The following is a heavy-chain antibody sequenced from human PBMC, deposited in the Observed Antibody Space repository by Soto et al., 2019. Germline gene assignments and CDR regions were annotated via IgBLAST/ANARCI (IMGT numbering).Heavy chain of an antibody. CDR3: AKPKPRYCSGGSCKTYFDS. V-gene: IGHV3-30*18. J-gene: IGHJ4*02. Sequence: QVQLVESGGGVVQPGRSLRLSCAASGFTFSSYGMHWVRQAPGKGLEWVAVISYDGSNKYYADSVKGRFTISRDNSKNTLYLQMNSLRAEDTAVYYCAKPKPRYCSGGSCKTYFDSWGQGTLVTVSS. CDR1: GFTFSSYG. CDR2: ISYDGSNK. D-gene: IGHD2-15*01.